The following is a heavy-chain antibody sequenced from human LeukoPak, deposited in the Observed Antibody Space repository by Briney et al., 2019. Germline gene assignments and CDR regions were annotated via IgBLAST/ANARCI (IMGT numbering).Heavy chain of an antibody. CDR3: AGDQEGFDY. CDR2: IYPRDGST. Sequence: ASVKVSCKASGYTFTSNYIHWVRQAPGQGLEWMGMIYPRDGSTSYAQKFQGRVTVTRDTSTSTVHMELSGLRSEDTAVYYCAGDQEGFDYWGQGTLFTVSS. J-gene: IGHJ4*02. CDR1: GYTFTSNY. V-gene: IGHV1-46*01.